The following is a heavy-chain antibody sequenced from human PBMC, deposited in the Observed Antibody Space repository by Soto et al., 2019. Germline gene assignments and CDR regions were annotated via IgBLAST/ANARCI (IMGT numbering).Heavy chain of an antibody. V-gene: IGHV5-51*01. J-gene: IGHJ6*02. CDR2: IYPGDSDT. CDR1: GYSFISYW. Sequence: SGESLKISCKGSGYSFISYWIGWVRQMPGKGLEWMGIIYPGDSDTRYSPSFQGRVTISVDKSISTVYLQWSSLKASDTAMYYCVRRDDYSYYYGMDVWGQGTKVTVSS. CDR3: VRRDDYSYYYGMDV.